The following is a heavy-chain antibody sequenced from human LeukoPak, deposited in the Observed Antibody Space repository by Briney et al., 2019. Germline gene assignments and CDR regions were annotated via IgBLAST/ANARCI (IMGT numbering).Heavy chain of an antibody. Sequence: GASVKVSCKASGYTFTSYAMNWVRQAPGQGLEWMGWINPNSGGTNYAQKFQGRVTMTRDTSISTAYMELSRLRSDDTAVYYCARGVITMIVVGIDYWGQGTLVTVSS. D-gene: IGHD3-22*01. V-gene: IGHV1-2*02. J-gene: IGHJ4*02. CDR3: ARGVITMIVVGIDY. CDR2: INPNSGGT. CDR1: GYTFTSYA.